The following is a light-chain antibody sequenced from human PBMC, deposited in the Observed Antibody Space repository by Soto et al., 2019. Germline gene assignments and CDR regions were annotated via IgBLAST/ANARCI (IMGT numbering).Light chain of an antibody. CDR2: DAS. Sequence: SYELTQPPSVSVAPGQTARITCGGNNIGSKSVHWYQQKPGQSHVLVVYDASDRPSGIPERFSGSNSGDTATLTISRVEAGDEADYYCQVWASSSDHYVFGTGTKVTLL. CDR3: QVWASSSDHYV. J-gene: IGLJ1*01. V-gene: IGLV3-21*02. CDR1: NIGSKS.